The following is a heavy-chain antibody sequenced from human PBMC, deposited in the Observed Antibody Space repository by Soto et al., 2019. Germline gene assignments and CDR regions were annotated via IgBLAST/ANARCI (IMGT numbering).Heavy chain of an antibody. Sequence: QVQLVESGGGVVQPGRSLRLSCAASGFTFSSYGMHWVRQAPGKGLEWVAVISYDGSNKYYADSVKGRFTISRDNSKNTLYLQMNSLRAEDTAVYYCAKDLDYGGNLYYLDYWGQGTLVTVSS. V-gene: IGHV3-30*18. J-gene: IGHJ4*02. CDR1: GFTFSSYG. CDR2: ISYDGSNK. D-gene: IGHD4-17*01. CDR3: AKDLDYGGNLYYLDY.